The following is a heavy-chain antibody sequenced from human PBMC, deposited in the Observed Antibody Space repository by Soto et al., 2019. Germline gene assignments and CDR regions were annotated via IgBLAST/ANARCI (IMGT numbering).Heavy chain of an antibody. J-gene: IGHJ6*02. CDR3: ARPRELGYSSFYFFTLDV. CDR2: IHLNSGGT. D-gene: IGHD2-21*01. CDR1: GYTFTGYY. V-gene: IGHV1-2*02. Sequence: GASVKVSCKASGYTFTGYYVHWVRQAPGHGLEWLGWIHLNSGGTNYAQSFQGRVTMTRDMSVSTVYMEMTGLSSDDTAVYYCARPRELGYSSFYFFTLDVWGQGTTVTVSS.